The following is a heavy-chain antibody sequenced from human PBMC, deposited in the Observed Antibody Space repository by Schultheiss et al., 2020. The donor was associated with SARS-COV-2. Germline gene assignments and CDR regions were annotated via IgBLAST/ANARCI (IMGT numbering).Heavy chain of an antibody. D-gene: IGHD6-13*01. CDR2: ISAYNGNT. CDR3: ARMRAAGDLYYHYDVDV. V-gene: IGHV1-18*01. Sequence: ASVKVSCKASGYTFTSYAMHWVRQASGQRLEWMGWISAYNGNTNYAQKLQGRVTMTTDTSTSTAYMELRSLRSDDTAVYYCARMRAAGDLYYHYDVDVWGQGTTVTVSS. J-gene: IGHJ6*02. CDR1: GYTFTSYA.